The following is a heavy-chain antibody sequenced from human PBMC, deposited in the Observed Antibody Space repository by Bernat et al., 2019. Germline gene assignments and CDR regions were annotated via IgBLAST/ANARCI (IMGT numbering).Heavy chain of an antibody. Sequence: QLQLQESGPGLVKPSETLSLTCTVSGGSIGSYYWTWIRQPPGKGLEWIGYIYYTGSTNYNPSLKSRVTISVDTSKKQVSLKLSSVTAADAAVYYCARAPGITAAAHPRFDYWGQGTLVTVSS. CDR3: ARAPGITAAAHPRFDY. J-gene: IGHJ4*02. CDR1: GGSIGSYY. D-gene: IGHD6-25*01. V-gene: IGHV4-59*01. CDR2: IYYTGST.